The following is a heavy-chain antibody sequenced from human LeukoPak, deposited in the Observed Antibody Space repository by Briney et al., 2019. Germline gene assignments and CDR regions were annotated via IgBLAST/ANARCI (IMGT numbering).Heavy chain of an antibody. J-gene: IGHJ3*02. D-gene: IGHD6-6*01. Sequence: GEALEISCKGSGYSFSTYWIGGGRQMPGRGREGMGIIYPGDSDTRYSPSFQGQVTISADKSISTAYLQWSSLKASDTAMYYCACPIAARVSDAFDIWGQGTMVTVSS. CDR2: IYPGDSDT. CDR3: ACPIAARVSDAFDI. V-gene: IGHV5-51*01. CDR1: GYSFSTYW.